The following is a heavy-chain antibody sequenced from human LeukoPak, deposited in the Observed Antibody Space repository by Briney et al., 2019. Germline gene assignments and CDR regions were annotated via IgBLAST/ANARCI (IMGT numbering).Heavy chain of an antibody. CDR1: GGSISSYY. CDR3: ARAPIYYDSSGSSDGTRDY. Sequence: PSETLSLTCTVSGGSISSYYWSWIRQPPGKGLEWIGYIYYSGSTYYNPSLKSRVTISVDTSKNQFSLKLSSVTAADTAVYYCARAPIYYDSSGSSDGTRDYWGQGTLVTVSS. V-gene: IGHV4-30-4*01. J-gene: IGHJ4*02. CDR2: IYYSGST. D-gene: IGHD3-22*01.